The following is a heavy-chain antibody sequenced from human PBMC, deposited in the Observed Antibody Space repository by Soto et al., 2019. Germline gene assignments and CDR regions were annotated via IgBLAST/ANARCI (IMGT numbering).Heavy chain of an antibody. CDR3: TTRATRDDY. CDR2: IKSKTDGGTT. D-gene: IGHD1-26*01. V-gene: IGHV3-15*01. CDR1: VFTFSNAW. J-gene: IGHJ4*02. Sequence: WWSLRLSCSASVFTFSNAWMSWLRQAPGKGLEWVGRIKSKTDGGTTDYAAPVKGRFTISRDDSKNTLYLQMNSLKTEDTAVYYCTTRATRDDYWGQGTLVTVSS.